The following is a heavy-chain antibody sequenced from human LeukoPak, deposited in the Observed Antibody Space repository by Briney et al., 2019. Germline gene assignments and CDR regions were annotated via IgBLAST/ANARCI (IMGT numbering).Heavy chain of an antibody. Sequence: GEPLKISWKGSGYSFNNYWIGWVRQTPGKGLEWMGIIYPGDSDTRYSPSFQGQVPMSADKSISTAYLQWGSLKASDTAIYFCARNLGAAAFDYWGQGTLVTVSS. CDR2: IYPGDSDT. D-gene: IGHD6-25*01. CDR3: ARNLGAAAFDY. V-gene: IGHV5-51*01. CDR1: GYSFNNYW. J-gene: IGHJ4*02.